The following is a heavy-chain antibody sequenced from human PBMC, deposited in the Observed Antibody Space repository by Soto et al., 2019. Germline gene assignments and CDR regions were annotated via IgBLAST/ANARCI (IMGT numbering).Heavy chain of an antibody. CDR1: GGSISSSSYY. J-gene: IGHJ6*02. CDR2: IYYSGST. CDR3: ARGGLRYFDWLLHYYGMDV. Sequence: SETLSLTCTVSGGSISSSSYYWGWIRQPPGKGLEWIGSIYYSGSTYYNPSLKSRVTISVDTSKNQFSLKLSSVTAADTAVYYCARGGLRYFDWLLHYYGMDVWGQGTTVTVSS. D-gene: IGHD3-9*01. V-gene: IGHV4-39*01.